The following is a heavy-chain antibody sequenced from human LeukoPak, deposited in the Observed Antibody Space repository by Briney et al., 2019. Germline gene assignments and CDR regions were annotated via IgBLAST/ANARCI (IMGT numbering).Heavy chain of an antibody. V-gene: IGHV3-66*01. CDR1: GFTVSSNY. D-gene: IGHD6-25*01. J-gene: IGHJ3*02. CDR3: ARGTRLQRALNAFDI. Sequence: GGSLRLSCAASGFTVSSNYMSWVRQAPGKGLEWVSVIYSGGSTYYADSVKGRFTISRDNSKNTLYLQMDSLRAEDTAVYYCARGTRLQRALNAFDIWGQGTMVTVSS. CDR2: IYSGGST.